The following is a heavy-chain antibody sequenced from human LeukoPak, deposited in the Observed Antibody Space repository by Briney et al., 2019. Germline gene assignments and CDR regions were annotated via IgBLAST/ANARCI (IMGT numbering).Heavy chain of an antibody. J-gene: IGHJ6*03. V-gene: IGHV4-34*01. CDR2: INHSGST. CDR3: ARGRKYDSSGYGYYYYHYMDV. Sequence: SETLSLTCAVYGGSFSGYYWSWIRQPPGKGLEWIGEINHSGSTNYNPSLKSRVTISVDTSKNQFSLKLSSVTAADTAVYYCARGRKYDSSGYGYYYYHYMDVWGKGTTVTVSS. D-gene: IGHD3-22*01. CDR1: GGSFSGYY.